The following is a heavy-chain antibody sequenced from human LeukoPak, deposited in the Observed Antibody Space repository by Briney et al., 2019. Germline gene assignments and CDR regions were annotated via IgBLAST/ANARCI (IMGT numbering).Heavy chain of an antibody. CDR2: MNPNSGNT. CDR1: GYTFTSYD. CDR3: ARGENGDYSDYYYYYGMDV. Sequence: ASVKVSCKASGYTFTSYDINWVRQATGQGLEWMGWMNPNSGNTGYAQKFQGRVTMTRNTSISTAYMELSSLRSEDTAVYYCARGENGDYSDYYYYYGMDVWGQGTTVTVSS. J-gene: IGHJ6*02. V-gene: IGHV1-8*01. D-gene: IGHD4-17*01.